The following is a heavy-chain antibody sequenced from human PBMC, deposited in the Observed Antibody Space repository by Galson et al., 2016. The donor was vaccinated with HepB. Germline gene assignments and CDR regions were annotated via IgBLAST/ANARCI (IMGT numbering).Heavy chain of an antibody. CDR2: IFSSDEK. D-gene: IGHD6-19*01. CDR3: ARLGPSGWYEGWFGP. Sequence: PALVKPTQTLTLTCTVSGFSLSNVKMGVSWIRQPPGKALEWLAHIFSSDEKYYNASLRSRLTISKDISKSQVVLTMTNMDPVAAGTYYCARLGPSGWYEGWFGPWGQGTLVTVSS. CDR1: GFSLSNVKMG. V-gene: IGHV2-26*01. J-gene: IGHJ5*02.